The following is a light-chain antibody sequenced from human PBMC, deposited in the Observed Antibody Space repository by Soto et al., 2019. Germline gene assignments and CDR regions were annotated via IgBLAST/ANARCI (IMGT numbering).Light chain of an antibody. V-gene: IGLV2-14*03. CDR1: SSDVGGYNS. CDR3: SSFTTSTTYV. Sequence: QSALTQPDSVSGSPGQSITISCTGTSSDVGGYNSVSWYQQHPGKAPKLMIYEVSRRPSGVSNRFSGSKSANTASLTISGLQAEDEADYYCSSFTTSTTYVFGTGTKVTLL. J-gene: IGLJ1*01. CDR2: EVS.